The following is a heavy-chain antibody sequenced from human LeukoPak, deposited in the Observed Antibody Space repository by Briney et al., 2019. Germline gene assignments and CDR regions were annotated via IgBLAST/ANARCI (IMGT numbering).Heavy chain of an antibody. J-gene: IGHJ1*01. D-gene: IGHD5-24*01. CDR3: ARDLDDYNDFPPIFQY. CDR2: ISGGGTPT. CDR1: GFTFSDYA. Sequence: GGSLRLSCVVSGFTFSDYAMSWVRQAPGKGLEWVSAISGGGTPTFYADSVKGRFITSRDNSKNTLYLQMNSLRDEDTAVYYCARDLDDYNDFPPIFQYWGQGTQVIVSS. V-gene: IGHV3-23*01.